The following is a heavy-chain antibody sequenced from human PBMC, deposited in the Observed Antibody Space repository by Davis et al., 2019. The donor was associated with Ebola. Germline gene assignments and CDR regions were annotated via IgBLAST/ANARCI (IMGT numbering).Heavy chain of an antibody. CDR1: GFTFSSSW. Sequence: GESLKISCAASGFTFSSSWMTWVRQAPEKGLEWVATIKADGSAKYYVESVKGRFTISRDNVKNSLYLQMDSLRAEDTAVYYCARWASVGYWGQGTLVTVS. CDR3: ARWASVGY. D-gene: IGHD1-26*01. CDR2: IKADGSAK. J-gene: IGHJ4*02. V-gene: IGHV3-7*01.